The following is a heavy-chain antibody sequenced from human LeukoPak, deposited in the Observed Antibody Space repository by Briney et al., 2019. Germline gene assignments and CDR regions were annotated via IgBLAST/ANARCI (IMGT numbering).Heavy chain of an antibody. CDR3: AGSWVTTSSFDY. CDR2: ISSSSSYI. V-gene: IGHV3-21*01. D-gene: IGHD4-17*01. Sequence: PGGSLRLSCAASGFTFSSYSMNWVRQAPGKGLEWVSSISSSSSYIYYADSVKGRFTISRDNSKNTLYLQMTSLRPEDTAVYYCAGSWVTTSSFDYWGQGTLVTVSS. CDR1: GFTFSSYS. J-gene: IGHJ4*02.